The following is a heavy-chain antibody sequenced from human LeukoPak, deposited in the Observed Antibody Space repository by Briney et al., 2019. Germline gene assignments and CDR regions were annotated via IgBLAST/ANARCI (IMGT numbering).Heavy chain of an antibody. Sequence: GGSLRLSCAASGFTVSSNFMAWVRQAPGKGLEWVSVIYGGGSTFYADSVKGRFTISRDNSKNTLYLQMNSLRAEDTAVYYCAREGYSSPPGQFDYWGQGTLVTVSS. CDR2: IYGGGST. D-gene: IGHD6-13*01. CDR1: GFTVSSNF. CDR3: AREGYSSPPGQFDY. V-gene: IGHV3-53*01. J-gene: IGHJ4*02.